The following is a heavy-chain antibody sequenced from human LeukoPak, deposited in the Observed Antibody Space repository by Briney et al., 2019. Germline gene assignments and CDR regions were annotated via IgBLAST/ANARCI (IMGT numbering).Heavy chain of an antibody. CDR2: IKQDGSEK. J-gene: IGHJ6*03. V-gene: IGHV3-7*01. Sequence: GGSLRLSCAASGFTFTSYWMSWVRQAPGKGLEWVANIKQDGSEKHYVDSVKGRFTISRDNAKSSLYLQMNSLRAEDTAVYYCARDPYSGSYGDYYYYYMDVWGKGTTVTISS. D-gene: IGHD1-26*01. CDR3: ARDPYSGSYGDYYYYYMDV. CDR1: GFTFTSYW.